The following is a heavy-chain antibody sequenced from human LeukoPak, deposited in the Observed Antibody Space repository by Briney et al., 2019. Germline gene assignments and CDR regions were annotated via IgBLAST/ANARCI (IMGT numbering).Heavy chain of an antibody. V-gene: IGHV3-23*01. CDR2: ISGSGGST. D-gene: IGHD3-10*01. CDR3: ARPWFGASYFDY. J-gene: IGHJ4*02. Sequence: GGSLRLSCAASGFTFSSYSMNWARQAPGKGLEWVSAISGSGGSTYYADSVKGRFTISRDNSKNTLYLQMNSLRAEDTAVYYCARPWFGASYFDYWGQGTLVTVSS. CDR1: GFTFSSYS.